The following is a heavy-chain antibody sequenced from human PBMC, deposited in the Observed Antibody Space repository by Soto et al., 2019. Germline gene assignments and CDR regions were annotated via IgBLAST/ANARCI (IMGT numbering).Heavy chain of an antibody. V-gene: IGHV4-59*01. CDR2: INYSGRS. D-gene: IGHD2-8*02. CDR3: ARSYCADSVSCNWFDP. Sequence: QVQLQESGPGLVKSSETLSLTRSVSGDSSSTYYWGWIRQPPGKGLEWIGYINYSGRSNHNPSLKSRLRISVDASKNQVSLKLTSVTAADTAVYYCARSYCADSVSCNWFDPWGQGTLVVVSS. CDR1: GDSSSTYY. J-gene: IGHJ5*02.